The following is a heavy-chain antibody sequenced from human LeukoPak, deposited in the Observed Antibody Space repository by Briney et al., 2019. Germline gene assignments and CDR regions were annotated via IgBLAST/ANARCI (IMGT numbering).Heavy chain of an antibody. D-gene: IGHD3-9*01. V-gene: IGHV3-48*03. CDR1: GFTFSSYE. CDR3: ARGEPTGYYSVY. J-gene: IGHJ4*02. Sequence: GGSLRLSCAASGFTFSSYEMNWVRQAPGKGLEWVSYISSRGSTIYYADSVKGRFTISRDNAKNSLYLQMNSLRAEDTAVYYCARGEPTGYYSVYWGQGTLVTVSS. CDR2: ISSRGSTI.